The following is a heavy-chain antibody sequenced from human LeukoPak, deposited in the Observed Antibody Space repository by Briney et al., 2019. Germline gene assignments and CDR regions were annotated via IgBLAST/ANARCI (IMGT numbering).Heavy chain of an antibody. J-gene: IGHJ6*03. CDR3: ARDVGGYSSSWTPYYMDV. Sequence: GGSLRLSCAASGFTFSSYAMHWVRQAPGKGLEWVAVISYDGSNKYYADSVKGRFTISRDNAKNTVYVHMSSLRAEDTAVYYCARDVGGYSSSWTPYYMDVWGKGTTVTISS. CDR2: ISYDGSNK. V-gene: IGHV3-30*04. CDR1: GFTFSSYA. D-gene: IGHD6-13*01.